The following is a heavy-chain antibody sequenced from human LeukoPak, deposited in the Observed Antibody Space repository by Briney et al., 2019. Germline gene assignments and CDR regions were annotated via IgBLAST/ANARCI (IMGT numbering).Heavy chain of an antibody. J-gene: IGHJ5*02. D-gene: IGHD2-15*01. CDR2: VIPMVGIT. V-gene: IGHV1-69*02. CDR1: GGTLGSYP. Sequence: GASVKVSCKASGGTLGSYPISWVRQAPGQGLEWMGRVIPMVGITNYGQKFQGRVTLTADISTNTAYMELSGLTFDDTAIYYCARSAASPDAGRGNWFDPWGQGALVTVSS. CDR3: ARSAASPDAGRGNWFDP.